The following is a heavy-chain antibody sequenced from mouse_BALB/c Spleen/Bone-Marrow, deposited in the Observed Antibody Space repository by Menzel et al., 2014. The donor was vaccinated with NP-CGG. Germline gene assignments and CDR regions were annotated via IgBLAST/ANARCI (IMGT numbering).Heavy chain of an antibody. CDR3: ARLGYYGTMDY. D-gene: IGHD1-1*01. V-gene: IGHV4-1*02. J-gene: IGHJ4*01. CDR2: INPDSSTI. CDR1: GFDSSGYW. Sequence: EVMLVESGGGLVQPGGSLKLSCAASGFDSSGYWMSWVRQAPGKGLEWIGEINPDSSTINYTPSLKDKFIISRDNAKNTLYLQMSKVRSEDTALYYCARLGYYGTMDYWGQGTSGTVSS.